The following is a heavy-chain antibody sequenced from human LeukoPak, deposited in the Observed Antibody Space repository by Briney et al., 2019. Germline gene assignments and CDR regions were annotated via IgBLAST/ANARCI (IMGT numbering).Heavy chain of an antibody. Sequence: GGSLRLSCAASGFTFSNYGMTWVRQAPGKGLEWVSSISSTSSYIYYADSVKGRFTISRDNAKNSVYLQMNSLRAEDTAIYYCAKSGSGWYRLDCWGQGTQVTVSS. CDR3: AKSGSGWYRLDC. V-gene: IGHV3-21*04. CDR1: GFTFSNYG. J-gene: IGHJ4*01. CDR2: ISSTSSYI. D-gene: IGHD6-19*01.